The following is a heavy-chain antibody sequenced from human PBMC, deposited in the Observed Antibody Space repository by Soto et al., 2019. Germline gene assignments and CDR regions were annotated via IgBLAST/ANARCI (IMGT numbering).Heavy chain of an antibody. Sequence: GGSLRLSCAASGFTFSSYAMSWVRQAPGKGLEWVSAISGSGGSTYYADSVKGRFTISRDNSKNTLYLQMNSLRAEDTAVYYCAKEGSSWTDASNWFDPWGQGTLVTVSS. V-gene: IGHV3-23*01. J-gene: IGHJ5*02. CDR3: AKEGSSWTDASNWFDP. D-gene: IGHD6-13*01. CDR2: ISGSGGST. CDR1: GFTFSSYA.